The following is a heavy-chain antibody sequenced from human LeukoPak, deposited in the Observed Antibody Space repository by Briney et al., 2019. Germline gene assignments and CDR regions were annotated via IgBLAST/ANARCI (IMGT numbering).Heavy chain of an antibody. V-gene: IGHV4-61*02. CDR1: GGSISSGSYY. CDR2: IYTSGST. J-gene: IGHJ6*03. Sequence: PSQTLSLTCTVSGGSISSGSYYWSWIRQPAGKGLEWIGRIYTSGSTNYNPSLKSRVTISVDTSKNQFSLKLSSVTAADTAVYYCARERQLVLRPYYYYMDVWGKGTTVTVSS. CDR3: ARERQLVLRPYYYYMDV. D-gene: IGHD6-13*01.